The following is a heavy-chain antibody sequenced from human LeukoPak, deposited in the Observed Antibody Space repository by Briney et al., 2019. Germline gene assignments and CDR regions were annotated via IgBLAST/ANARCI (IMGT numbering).Heavy chain of an antibody. Sequence: GGSLRLSCAASGFTFSDYYMSWIRQAPGKGLEWVSYISSSGSTIYYADSVKGRFTISRDNSKNTLYLQMNSLRAEDTAVYYCAKVTAPDSTVDYWGQGTLVTVSS. V-gene: IGHV3-11*04. CDR1: GFTFSDYY. CDR3: AKVTAPDSTVDY. J-gene: IGHJ4*02. D-gene: IGHD5-18*01. CDR2: ISSSGSTI.